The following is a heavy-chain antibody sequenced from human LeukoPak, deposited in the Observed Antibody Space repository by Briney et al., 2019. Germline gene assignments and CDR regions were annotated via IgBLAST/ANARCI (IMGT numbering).Heavy chain of an antibody. CDR2: ISGSRGTT. CDR3: ATLGTRTAAAATAY. Sequence: GGSLRLSCAASGFTFSSYAMSWVRQAPGKGLEWVSGISGSRGTTYYADSVKGRLTISRDNSKNTLYLQMNSLRADDTAVYYCATLGTRTAAAATAYWGQGTLVTVSS. J-gene: IGHJ4*02. V-gene: IGHV3-23*01. D-gene: IGHD6-13*01. CDR1: GFTFSSYA.